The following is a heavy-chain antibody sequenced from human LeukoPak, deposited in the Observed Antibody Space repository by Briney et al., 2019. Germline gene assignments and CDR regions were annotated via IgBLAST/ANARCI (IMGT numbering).Heavy chain of an antibody. D-gene: IGHD2-15*01. V-gene: IGHV1-2*02. CDR1: GGTFSNYA. CDR2: INPNSGGT. CDR3: ARSIGRRYYYMDV. J-gene: IGHJ6*03. Sequence: ASVKISCKTSGGTFSNYAISWVRQAPGQGLEWMGWINPNSGGTNYAKKFQGRVTMTRDTSISTAYMELSRLRSDDTAVYYCARSIGRRYYYMDVWGKGTTVTISS.